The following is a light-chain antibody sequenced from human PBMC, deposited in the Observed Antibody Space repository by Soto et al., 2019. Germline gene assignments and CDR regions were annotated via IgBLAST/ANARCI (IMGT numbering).Light chain of an antibody. CDR3: QQRSNWPLT. V-gene: IGKV3-11*01. CDR2: DAS. Sequence: EIVLTQSPATLSLSPGERATLSCRASQSISSYLAWYQQKLGQAPRLLIYDASNRATGVPARFSGSGSGTDFTLTISSLEPEDFAVYYCQQRSNWPLTFAQGTRLDIK. CDR1: QSISSY. J-gene: IGKJ5*01.